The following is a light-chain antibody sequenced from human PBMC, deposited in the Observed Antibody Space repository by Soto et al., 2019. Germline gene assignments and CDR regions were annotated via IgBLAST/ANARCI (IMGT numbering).Light chain of an antibody. CDR3: QQRSNWIT. CDR1: QSVTSSY. V-gene: IGKV3D-20*02. CDR2: GAS. J-gene: IGKJ5*01. Sequence: EIVLTQSPGTLSLSPGERATLSCRASQSVTSSYLAWYQQKPGQAPRLLIYGASSRATGIPDRFSGSGSGTDSTLTISSLEPEDFAVYYCQQRSNWITFGQGTRLEIK.